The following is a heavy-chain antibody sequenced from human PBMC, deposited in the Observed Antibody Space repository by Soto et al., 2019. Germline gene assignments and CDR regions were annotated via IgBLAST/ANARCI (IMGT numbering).Heavy chain of an antibody. CDR3: ARRAVTTYHFFDY. CDR1: GFTFSSFA. D-gene: IGHD4-17*01. CDR2: IHRASTYI. Sequence: EVQLVESGGGLVKPGGSLRLSCATSGFTFSSFAMDWVRQARGKGLEWVSSIHRASTYIYYADSVRGRFTISRDNAKSSLYLQMNSLTVEDTAVYYCARRAVTTYHFFDYWGQGALVTVSS. V-gene: IGHV3-21*06. J-gene: IGHJ4*02.